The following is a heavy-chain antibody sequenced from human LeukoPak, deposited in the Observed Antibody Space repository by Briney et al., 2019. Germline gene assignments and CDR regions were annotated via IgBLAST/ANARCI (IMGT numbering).Heavy chain of an antibody. D-gene: IGHD3-22*01. V-gene: IGHV3-23*01. CDR1: GFTFSSYA. CDR3: AKHYYDGSGYLVDY. CDR2: ISGSGGST. Sequence: PGGSLRLSCAASGFTFSSYAMSWVRQAPGKGLEWVSAISGSGGSTYYADSVKGRFTISRDNSKNTLYVQMNSLRAEDTAVYYCAKHYYDGSGYLVDYWGQGTLVTVSS. J-gene: IGHJ4*02.